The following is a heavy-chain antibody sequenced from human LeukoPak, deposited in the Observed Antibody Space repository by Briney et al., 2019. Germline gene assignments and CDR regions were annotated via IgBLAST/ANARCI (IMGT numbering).Heavy chain of an antibody. CDR1: GGSFSGYY. CDR2: INHSGST. CDR3: ARASHDYGDYSHFDY. V-gene: IGHV4-34*01. D-gene: IGHD4-17*01. J-gene: IGHJ4*02. Sequence: SETLSLTCAVYGGSFSGYYWRWIRQPPGKGLEWIGEINHSGSTNYNPSLKTRVTISVDKSKNQFSLKLSSVTAADTAVYYCARASHDYGDYSHFDYWGQGTLVTVSS.